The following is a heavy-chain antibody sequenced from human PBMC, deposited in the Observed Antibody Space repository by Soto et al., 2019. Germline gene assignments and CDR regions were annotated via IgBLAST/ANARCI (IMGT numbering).Heavy chain of an antibody. CDR1: GGTFSSYA. D-gene: IGHD4-17*01. J-gene: IGHJ4*02. Sequence: QVQLVQSGAEVKRPGSSVKVSCKASGGTFSSYAINWVRQAPGQGLDWMGGIITIFGTANYAQKLQGRVTISADESTSTVYMEMSSLRYEDTAVCYCARGSVPATVVNAFDYWGQGTLVTVSS. CDR3: ARGSVPATVVNAFDY. CDR2: IITIFGTA. V-gene: IGHV1-69*12.